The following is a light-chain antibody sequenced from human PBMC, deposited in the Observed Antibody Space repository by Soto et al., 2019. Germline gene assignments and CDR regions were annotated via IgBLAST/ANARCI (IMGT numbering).Light chain of an antibody. V-gene: IGLV3-1*01. CDR1: KLGNKY. J-gene: IGLJ2*01. Sequence: SYELTQPPSVSVSPGQTASITCSGDKLGNKYACWYQQKPGQSPVLVIYQDGKRPSGIPERFSGSNSGNTATLTISGTQAMDEADYYCQAWDSGTALLFGGGTKLTVL. CDR2: QDG. CDR3: QAWDSGTALL.